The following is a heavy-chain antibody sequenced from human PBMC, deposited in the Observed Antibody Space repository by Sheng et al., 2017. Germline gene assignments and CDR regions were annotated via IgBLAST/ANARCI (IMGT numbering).Heavy chain of an antibody. CDR1: GGTFSSYA. D-gene: IGHD5-12*01. Sequence: QVQLVQSGAEVKKPGSSVKVSCKASGGTFSSYAISWVRQAPGQGLEWMGGIIPIFGTANYAQKFQGRVTITADESTSTAYMELSSLRSEDTAVYYCARGTEGGLQLLLDAFDIWGQGTMVTVSS. CDR2: IIPIFGTA. J-gene: IGHJ3*02. V-gene: IGHV1-69*13. CDR3: ARGTEGGLQLLLDAFDI.